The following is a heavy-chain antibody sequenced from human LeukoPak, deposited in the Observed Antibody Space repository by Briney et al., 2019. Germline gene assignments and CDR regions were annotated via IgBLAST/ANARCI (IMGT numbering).Heavy chain of an antibody. Sequence: PGGSLRLSCAASGFTFSDYDIHWVRQAPGKGLDWVAVISSDGSDKSYADSVKGRFIISRDNSKNTPCLQLHSLSAEDTAVYYCAKGDSGDFYLDCWGQGTLVTVSS. CDR1: GFTFSDYD. J-gene: IGHJ4*02. CDR2: ISSDGSDK. CDR3: AKGDSGDFYLDC. D-gene: IGHD2-21*01. V-gene: IGHV3-30*18.